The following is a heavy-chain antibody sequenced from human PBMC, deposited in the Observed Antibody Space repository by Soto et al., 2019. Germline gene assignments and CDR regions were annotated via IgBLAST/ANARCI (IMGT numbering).Heavy chain of an antibody. CDR1: GFTVSSNY. V-gene: IGHV3-66*01. CDR2: IYSGGST. D-gene: IGHD5-18*01. J-gene: IGHJ6*02. CDR3: AVPTRDAAMVRFYYYYGMDV. Sequence: GGSLRLSCAASGFTVSSNYMSWVRQAPGKGLEWVSVIYSGGSTYYADSVKGRFTISRDNSKNTLYLQMNSLRAEDTAVYYCAVPTRDAAMVRFYYYYGMDVWGQGTTVTVSS.